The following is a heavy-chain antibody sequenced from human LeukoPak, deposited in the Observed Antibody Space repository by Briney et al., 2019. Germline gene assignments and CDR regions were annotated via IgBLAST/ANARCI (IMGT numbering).Heavy chain of an antibody. Sequence: VGSLRLSCAGSEYTFSSYAMSWVRQAPGKGLEWVSAMSASGGGTYYAHSVKGRFTISRNNSKNTLFLQMNSLRAEDTAVYYCANPYSVHTFSHYLDTWGQ. J-gene: IGHJ4*02. D-gene: IGHD5/OR15-5a*01. CDR3: ANPYSVHTFSHYLDT. CDR1: EYTFSSYA. CDR2: MSASGGGT. V-gene: IGHV3-23*01.